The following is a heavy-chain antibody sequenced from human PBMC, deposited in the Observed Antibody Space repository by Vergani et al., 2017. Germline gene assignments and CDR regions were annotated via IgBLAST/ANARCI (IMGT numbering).Heavy chain of an antibody. D-gene: IGHD5-12*01. CDR2: ISSSSSYI. CDR1: GFTFSSYS. V-gene: IGHV3-21*01. CDR3: AGVCPVYSGYDYPPTHFYYYYGMDV. J-gene: IGHJ6*02. Sequence: EVQLVESGGGLVKPGGSLRLSCAASGFTFSSYSMNWVRQAPGKGLEWVSSISSSSSYIYYADSVKGRFTISRDNAKNSLYLQMNSLRAEDTAVYYCAGVCPVYSGYDYPPTHFYYYYGMDVWGQGTTVTVSS.